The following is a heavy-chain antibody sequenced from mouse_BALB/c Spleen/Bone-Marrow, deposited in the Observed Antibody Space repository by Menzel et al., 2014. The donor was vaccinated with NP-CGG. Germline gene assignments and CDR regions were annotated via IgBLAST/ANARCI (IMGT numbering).Heavy chain of an antibody. V-gene: IGHV1S81*02. J-gene: IGHJ4*01. Sequence: QVQLQQSGAELVKPGASVKLSCRASGYTFTNYYMYWVKRRPGQGLEWIGEINPSNGGTNFNEKFKSMATLTVDKSSSTAYMQLSSLTSEDSAVYYCTRLPHWGQGTSVTVSS. D-gene: IGHD5-1*01. CDR2: INPSNGGT. CDR1: GYTFTNYY. CDR3: TRLPH.